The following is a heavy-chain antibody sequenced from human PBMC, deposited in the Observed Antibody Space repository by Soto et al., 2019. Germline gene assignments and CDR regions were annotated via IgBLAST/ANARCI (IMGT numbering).Heavy chain of an antibody. CDR3: ARGSRGFGELWSIDY. D-gene: IGHD3-10*01. Sequence: GPSVKVSCKASGYTFTDYGMSWMRQAPGQGLEWMGWISGYNGNTNYAQKIQGRVTMTTDTSTSTVYMELTNLRSDDTAVYFCARGSRGFGELWSIDYWGQGTLVTVSS. CDR1: GYTFTDYG. CDR2: ISGYNGNT. V-gene: IGHV1-18*04. J-gene: IGHJ4*02.